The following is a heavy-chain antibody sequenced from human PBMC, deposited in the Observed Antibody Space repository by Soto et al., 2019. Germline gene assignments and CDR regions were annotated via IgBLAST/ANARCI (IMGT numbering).Heavy chain of an antibody. Sequence: QVQLVQSGPEVKRPGASMKVSCQASGYTFSSYGISWVRQAPGQGLEWMGWISGYNGNTKHALKSLGRVTLTTDTSTSTAYMELRSLRSDDTAVFYCARALGGDQVYYFDSWGQGTLVTVSS. CDR1: GYTFSSYG. CDR3: ARALGGDQVYYFDS. J-gene: IGHJ4*02. CDR2: ISGYNGNT. V-gene: IGHV1-18*01. D-gene: IGHD3-16*01.